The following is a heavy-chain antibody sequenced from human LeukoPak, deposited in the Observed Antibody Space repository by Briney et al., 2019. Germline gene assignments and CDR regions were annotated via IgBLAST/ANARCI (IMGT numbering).Heavy chain of an antibody. V-gene: IGHV1-69*04. D-gene: IGHD3-22*01. J-gene: IGHJ4*02. CDR1: GGTFSSYA. Sequence: SVKVSCKASGGTFSSYAISWVRQAPGQGLEWMGRIIPILGIANSAQNFQGRVTITADKSTSTAYMELSSLRSEDTAVYYCARGHDSSGYYYPFDYWGQGTLVTVSS. CDR2: IIPILGIA. CDR3: ARGHDSSGYYYPFDY.